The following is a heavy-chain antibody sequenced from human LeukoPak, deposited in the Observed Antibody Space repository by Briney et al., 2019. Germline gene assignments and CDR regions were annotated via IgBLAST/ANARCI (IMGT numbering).Heavy chain of an antibody. V-gene: IGHV3-30*04. Sequence: PGRSLRLSCAASGFTFSSYAMHWVRQAPGKGLEWVAVISYDGSNKYYADSVKGRFTISRDNSKNTLYLQMNSLRAEDTAVYYCARNRPTLSIVVVVADYWGQGTLVTVSS. CDR2: ISYDGSNK. D-gene: IGHD2-15*01. CDR1: GFTFSSYA. CDR3: ARNRPTLSIVVVVADY. J-gene: IGHJ4*02.